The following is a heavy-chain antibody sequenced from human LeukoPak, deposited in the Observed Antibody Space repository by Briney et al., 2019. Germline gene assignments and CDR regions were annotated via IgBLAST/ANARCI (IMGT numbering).Heavy chain of an antibody. D-gene: IGHD5-24*01. Sequence: GGSLRLSCAASGFTFSSFGMTWVRQAPGKGLDWVSAISYGGSTYYADPVKGRFTISRDNSKNSLYLQMNSLRAEDTALYYCASHGLDGVQNDYWGQGTLVTVSS. CDR2: ISYGGST. J-gene: IGHJ4*02. CDR3: ASHGLDGVQNDY. V-gene: IGHV3-23*01. CDR1: GFTFSSFG.